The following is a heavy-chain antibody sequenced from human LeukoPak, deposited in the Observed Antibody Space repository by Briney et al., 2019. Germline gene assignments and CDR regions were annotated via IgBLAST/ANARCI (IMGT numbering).Heavy chain of an antibody. V-gene: IGHV4-30-2*01. J-gene: IGHJ4*02. D-gene: IGHD2-2*01. Sequence: SETLSLTCTVSGGSISSGGYYWSWIRQPPGKGLEWIGYIYHSGSTYYNPSLKSRVTISVGRSKNQFSLKLSSVTAADTAVYYCARGVPCSSTSCHAYWGQGTLVTVSS. CDR2: IYHSGST. CDR1: GGSISSGGYY. CDR3: ARGVPCSSTSCHAY.